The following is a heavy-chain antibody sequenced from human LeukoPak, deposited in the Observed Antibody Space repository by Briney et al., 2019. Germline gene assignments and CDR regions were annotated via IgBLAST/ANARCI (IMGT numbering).Heavy chain of an antibody. J-gene: IGHJ4*02. D-gene: IGHD4/OR15-4a*01. CDR1: GFTFSNAW. CDR3: AKDPSANDYFDY. CDR2: ISGSDGMP. V-gene: IGHV3-23*01. Sequence: GGSLRLSCAASGFTFSNAWMSWVRQAPGKGLEWVSTISGSDGMPYYADSVQGRFTISRDNSKNTLYLQMNNLRAEDTAVYYCAKDPSANDYFDYWGQGTLVTVSS.